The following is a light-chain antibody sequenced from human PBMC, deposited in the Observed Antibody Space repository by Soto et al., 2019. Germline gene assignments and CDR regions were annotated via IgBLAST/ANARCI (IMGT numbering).Light chain of an antibody. CDR3: QQYGRSPPT. CDR2: DAS. CDR1: QSVSSSN. J-gene: IGKJ4*01. Sequence: EIVLTQSPGTLSLSPGERATLSCRASQSVSSSNLAWYQQKPGQAPSLLIYDASSRATGLPDRFSGSGSGTDFTLTISRLEPEDFAVYFCQQYGRSPPTFGGGTKVEIK. V-gene: IGKV3-20*01.